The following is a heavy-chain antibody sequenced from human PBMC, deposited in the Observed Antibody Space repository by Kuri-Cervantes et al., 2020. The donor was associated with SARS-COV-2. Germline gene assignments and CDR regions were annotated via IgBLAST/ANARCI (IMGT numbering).Heavy chain of an antibody. J-gene: IGHJ4*02. D-gene: IGHD6-13*01. Sequence: GESLKISCVASGFTYSDYAMHWVRQVPGKGLEWVSTISGSGMSTYYADSVKGRFTISRDNSNNTLYLQVNSLRAEDTAVYYCARVVAAAIVWGQGTLVTVSS. V-gene: IGHV3-23*01. CDR2: ISGSGMST. CDR3: ARVVAAAIV. CDR1: GFTYSDYA.